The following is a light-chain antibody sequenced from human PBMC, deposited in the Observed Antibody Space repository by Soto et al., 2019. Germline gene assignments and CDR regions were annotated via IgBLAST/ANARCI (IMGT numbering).Light chain of an antibody. J-gene: IGKJ4*01. CDR3: QQRSNWLVT. Sequence: EIVLTQSPATLSLSPGERATLSCRANQSVSSFLAWYQQKPGQAPRLLIYDASNRATGIPARFSGSGTGTDFTLTISSLEPEDFAVYNCQQRSNWLVTFGGGTKVEIK. CDR1: QSVSSF. V-gene: IGKV3-11*01. CDR2: DAS.